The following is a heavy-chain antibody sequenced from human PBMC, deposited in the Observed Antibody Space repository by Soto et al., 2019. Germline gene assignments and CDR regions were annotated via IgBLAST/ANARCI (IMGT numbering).Heavy chain of an antibody. CDR3: ARALGAATNYYYDGMDV. CDR2: ISYDGSNK. D-gene: IGHD2-15*01. J-gene: IGHJ6*02. V-gene: IGHV3-30*09. Sequence: GGSLRLSCAASGFTFSSYAMHWVRQAPGKGLEWVAVISYDGSNKYYADSVKGRFAISRDNSKNTLYLQMNSLRAEDTAVYYCARALGAATNYYYDGMDVWGQGTTVTVSS. CDR1: GFTFSSYA.